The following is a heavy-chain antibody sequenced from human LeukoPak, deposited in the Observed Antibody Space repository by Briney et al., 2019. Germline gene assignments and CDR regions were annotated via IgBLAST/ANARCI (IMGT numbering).Heavy chain of an antibody. CDR3: ARDLVVQLWDLGLYFDY. CDR2: ISAYNGNT. J-gene: IGHJ4*02. CDR1: GYTFTSYG. V-gene: IGHV1-18*01. Sequence: GASVKVSCEASGYTFTSYGISWVRQAPGQGLEWMGWISAYNGNTNYAQKLQGRVTMTTDTSTSTAYMELRSLRSDDTAVYYCARDLVVQLWDLGLYFDYWGQGTLVTVSS. D-gene: IGHD5-18*01.